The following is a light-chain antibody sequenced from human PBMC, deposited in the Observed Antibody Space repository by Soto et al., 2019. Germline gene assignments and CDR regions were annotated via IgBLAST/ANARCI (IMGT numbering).Light chain of an antibody. CDR3: QQSYSTPSIT. CDR2: AAS. V-gene: IGKV1-39*01. J-gene: IGKJ5*01. CDR1: QSISSX. Sequence: DIQMTQSPSSLSASVGDRVTITCRASQSISSXLNWYQQTPXKAPKLXXYAASSLQSGVPSRFSGSGSGTELTLTISSLQPEDFANYYCQQSYSTPSITFGQGTRLEIK.